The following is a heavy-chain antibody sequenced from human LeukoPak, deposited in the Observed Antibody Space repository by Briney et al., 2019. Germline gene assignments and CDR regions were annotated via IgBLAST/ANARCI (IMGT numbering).Heavy chain of an antibody. CDR3: ARWEVTWFDY. Sequence: PGGSLRLSCAASGFTFSDYSMNWVRQAPGKGLEWVSYISSSGTTIYYADSVRGRFTISRDNTKNSLYLQMNRLRAEDTAVYYCARWEVTWFDYWGQGTLVTVSS. V-gene: IGHV3-48*04. D-gene: IGHD1-26*01. CDR2: ISSSGTTI. CDR1: GFTFSDYS. J-gene: IGHJ4*02.